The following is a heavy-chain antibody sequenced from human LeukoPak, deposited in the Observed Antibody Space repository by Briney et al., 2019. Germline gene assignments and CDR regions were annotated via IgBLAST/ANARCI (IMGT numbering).Heavy chain of an antibody. D-gene: IGHD5-18*01. CDR2: INPSGGST. V-gene: IGHV1-46*01. CDR1: GYTFTNYY. Sequence: ASVKVSCKASGYTFTNYYMHWVRQAPGQGLEWMGIINPSGGSTSYAQKFQGRVTMTRDMSTSTVYMELSSLRSEDTAVYYCATGHRGYSCHYWGQGTLVTVSS. CDR3: ATGHRGYSCHY. J-gene: IGHJ4*02.